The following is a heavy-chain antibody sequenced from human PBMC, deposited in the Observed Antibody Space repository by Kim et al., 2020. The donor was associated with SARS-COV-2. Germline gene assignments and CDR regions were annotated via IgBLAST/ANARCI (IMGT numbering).Heavy chain of an antibody. D-gene: IGHD4-17*01. CDR1: GFIFSSYG. CDR2: ISYDGSNK. Sequence: GGSLRLSCEASGFIFSSYGMQWVRQAPDKGLEWVAVISYDGSNKYYAESVKGRFTISRDNSKNTLYLQMNSLRAEDTAVYYCGKSSDDYGDDVSDYWGQGILVTVSS. J-gene: IGHJ4*02. CDR3: GKSSDDYGDDVSDY. V-gene: IGHV3-30*18.